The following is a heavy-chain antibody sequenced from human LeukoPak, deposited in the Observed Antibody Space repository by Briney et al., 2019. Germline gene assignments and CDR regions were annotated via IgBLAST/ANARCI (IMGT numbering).Heavy chain of an antibody. Sequence: SETLSLTCTVSGGSVNSYYWSWIRQPPGQGLEWIGYIYYSGTTNYNPSLKSRVTISVDTSKNQVSLKLSSVTAADTAVYYCARHDCDSSRCSVNWFDPWGQGTLVTVSS. CDR3: ARHDCDSSRCSVNWFDP. J-gene: IGHJ5*02. CDR2: IYYSGTT. D-gene: IGHD2/OR15-2a*01. V-gene: IGHV4-59*08. CDR1: GGSVNSYY.